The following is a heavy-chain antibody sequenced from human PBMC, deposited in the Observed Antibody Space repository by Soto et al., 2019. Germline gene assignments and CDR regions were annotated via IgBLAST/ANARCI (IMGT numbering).Heavy chain of an antibody. Sequence: SVKVSCKASGRTFSTYDISWVRQAPGQGLEWMGGIIPIFGTANYAQKFQGRVTITADESTSTAYMELSSLRSEDTAVYYCARHLSNFRYYYYAMDGWGQVNTVTVSS. CDR3: ARHLSNFRYYYYAMDG. V-gene: IGHV1-69*13. J-gene: IGHJ6*02. CDR2: IIPIFGTA. D-gene: IGHD4-4*01. CDR1: GRTFSTYD.